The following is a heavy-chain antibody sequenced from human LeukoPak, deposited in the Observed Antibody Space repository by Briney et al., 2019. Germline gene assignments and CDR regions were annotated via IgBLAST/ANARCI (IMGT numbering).Heavy chain of an antibody. CDR2: ISHSDGTT. J-gene: IGHJ4*02. CDR3: AKVRVASYYFDY. V-gene: IGHV3-23*01. CDR1: GFTFSSYA. Sequence: RAGGSLRFSCAASGFTFSSYAMSWVRQAPGKGLEWVSTISHSDGTTYYTDSVKGRFTISRDNSKNTLSLQMNSLRAEDTAVYYCAKVRVASYYFDYWGQGALVTVSS. D-gene: IGHD2-15*01.